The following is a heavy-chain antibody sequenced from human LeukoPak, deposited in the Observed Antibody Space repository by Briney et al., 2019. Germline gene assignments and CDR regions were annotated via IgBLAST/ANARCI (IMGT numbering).Heavy chain of an antibody. J-gene: IGHJ4*02. CDR2: INSDGGST. CDR1: GFTFSSYW. Sequence: PGGSLRLSCTASGFTFSSYWMHWVRQAPGKGLVWVSRINSDGGSTSYADSVKGRFTISRDNAQDSLYLQMNSLRAEDTAVYYCARVYRSSSGYCFDYWGQGTLVTVSS. CDR3: ARVYRSSSGYCFDY. V-gene: IGHV3-74*01. D-gene: IGHD6-6*01.